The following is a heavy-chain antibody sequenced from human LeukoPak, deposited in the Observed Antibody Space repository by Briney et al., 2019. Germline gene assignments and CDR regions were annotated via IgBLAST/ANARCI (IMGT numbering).Heavy chain of an antibody. CDR1: GFTFDDYA. CDR2: ISWNSGSI. D-gene: IGHD7-27*01. J-gene: IGHJ6*02. CDR3: AKDSTGDYYYGMDV. Sequence: SLRLSCAASGFTFDDYAMHWVRQAPGKGLEWVSGISWNSGSIGYADSVKGRFTISRDNAKNSLYLQMNSLRAEDTALYYCAKDSTGDYYYGMDVWGQGTTVTVSS. V-gene: IGHV3-9*01.